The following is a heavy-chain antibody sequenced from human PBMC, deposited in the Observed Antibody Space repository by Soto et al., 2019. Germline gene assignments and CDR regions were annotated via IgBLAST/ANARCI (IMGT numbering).Heavy chain of an antibody. CDR1: GYTFTSYG. D-gene: IGHD6-13*01. CDR2: ISTYNGNT. J-gene: IGHJ4*02. Sequence: QVQLVQSGAEVKKPGASVKVSGKASGYTFTSYGISWVRQAPGQGLEWMGWISTYNGNTYYAQKLQGRVTRTTDTSTSTAYMELRSLRSDDTAVYYCAREGYRYSSSWYPTGDWGQGTLVTVSS. CDR3: AREGYRYSSSWYPTGD. V-gene: IGHV1-18*01.